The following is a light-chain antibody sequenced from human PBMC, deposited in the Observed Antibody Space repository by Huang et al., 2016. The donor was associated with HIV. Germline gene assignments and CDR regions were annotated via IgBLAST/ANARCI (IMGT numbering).Light chain of an antibody. Sequence: EILLTQSPVTLSLSPGDMATLSCRASQRIGSYLAWYQQKSGPAPLLLIYDVSNRAAGVPARFSASGSETDFTLTIASLDPDDFAIYHCQQRSKWPLTFGGGTKVEMK. CDR3: QQRSKWPLT. CDR1: QRIGSY. J-gene: IGKJ4*01. V-gene: IGKV3-11*01. CDR2: DVS.